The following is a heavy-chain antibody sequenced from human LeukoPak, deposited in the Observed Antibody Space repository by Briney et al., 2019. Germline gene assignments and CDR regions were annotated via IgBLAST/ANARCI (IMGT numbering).Heavy chain of an antibody. CDR1: GYTFTSYG. CDR3: ARGLPYCTNGVCYRWFDP. D-gene: IGHD2-8*01. Sequence: ASVKVSCKASGYTFTSYGISWVRQAPGQGLEWMGWISAYNGNTNYAQKFQGRVTITRDTSASTAYMELSSLRSEDTAVYYCARGLPYCTNGVCYRWFDPWGQGTLVTVSS. J-gene: IGHJ5*02. V-gene: IGHV1-18*01. CDR2: ISAYNGNT.